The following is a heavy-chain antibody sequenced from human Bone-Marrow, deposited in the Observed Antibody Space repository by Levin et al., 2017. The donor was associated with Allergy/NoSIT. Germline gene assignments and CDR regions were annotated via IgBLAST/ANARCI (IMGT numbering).Heavy chain of an antibody. CDR2: INTNTGNP. Sequence: ASVKVSCKASGYTFTSYAMNWVRQAPGQGLEWMGWINTNTGNPTYAQGFTGRFVFSLDTSVSTAYLQISSLKAEDTAVYYCARDGRNWNYDRYYFDYWGQGTLVTVSS. CDR1: GYTFTSYA. V-gene: IGHV7-4-1*02. J-gene: IGHJ4*02. D-gene: IGHD1-7*01. CDR3: ARDGRNWNYDRYYFDY.